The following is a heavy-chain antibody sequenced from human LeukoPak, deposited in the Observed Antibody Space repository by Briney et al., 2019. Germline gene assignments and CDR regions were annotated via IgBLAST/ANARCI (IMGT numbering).Heavy chain of an antibody. Sequence: GGSLRLSCTASGFTFGDYAMSWFRQAPGKGLEWVGFIRSKAYGGTTEYAASVKGRFTISRDDSKSIAYLQMNSLKTEDTAVYYCTRERRLGPALYLNGYWGQGTLVTVSS. CDR3: TRERRLGPALYLNGY. D-gene: IGHD2-2*02. CDR2: IRSKAYGGTT. J-gene: IGHJ4*02. CDR1: GFTFGDYA. V-gene: IGHV3-49*03.